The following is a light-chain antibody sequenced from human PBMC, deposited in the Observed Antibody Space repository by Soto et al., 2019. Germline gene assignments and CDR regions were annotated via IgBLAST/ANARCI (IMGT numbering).Light chain of an antibody. Sequence: ELVLTQSPGTLSFSPGERATLSCSASQRVSSSYLAWYQQKPGQATRLLIYGASSRATGIPDMFSGSGYGTDFTSTISELEPDDCAVYYCQQYGRTPGCVNFGPGTKVDIK. CDR2: GAS. J-gene: IGKJ3*01. CDR3: QQYGRTPGCVN. CDR1: QRVSSSY. V-gene: IGKV3-20*01.